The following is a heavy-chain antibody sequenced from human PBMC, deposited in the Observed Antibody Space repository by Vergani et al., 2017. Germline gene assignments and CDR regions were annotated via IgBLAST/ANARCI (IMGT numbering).Heavy chain of an antibody. J-gene: IGHJ5*02. Sequence: QVQLQESGPGLVKPSETLSLTCAVSGYSITSGYYWGWIRQRPGKGLEWIGTIYHSGNTYYNPSLKSRVTISVDTSNNQFSLQRRFVTAADTAFYYFARHSTVEWLVKLGWIDPWGQGSLVTVSS. CDR2: IYHSGNT. CDR1: GYSITSGYY. CDR3: ARHSTVEWLVKLGWIDP. V-gene: IGHV4-38-2*01. D-gene: IGHD6-19*01.